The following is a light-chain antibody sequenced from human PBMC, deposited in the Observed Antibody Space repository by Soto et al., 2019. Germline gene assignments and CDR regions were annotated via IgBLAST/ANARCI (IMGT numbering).Light chain of an antibody. CDR1: QTVSSY. J-gene: IGKJ1*01. CDR3: QQRSSWPWT. Sequence: EIVLTQSPATLSLSPGERATLSCRASQTVSSYLAWYQQKRGQAPRLLIYDASNRATGTPPRFSGSGSGTDFTLTISSLEPEDFAVYYCQQRSSWPWTFGQGTKVEIK. V-gene: IGKV3-11*01. CDR2: DAS.